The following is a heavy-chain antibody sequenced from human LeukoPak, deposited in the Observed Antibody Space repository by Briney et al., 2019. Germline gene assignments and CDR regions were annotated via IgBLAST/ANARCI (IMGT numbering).Heavy chain of an antibody. J-gene: IGHJ5*02. CDR3: ARDPGSYEKTFDP. V-gene: IGHV3-30*03. D-gene: IGHD1-26*01. CDR2: ISYDGSNK. CDR1: GFTFSSYG. Sequence: GGSLRLSCAASGFTFSSYGMHWVRQAPGKGLEWVAVISYDGSNKYYADSVKGRFTISRDNSKNTLYLQMNSLRAEDTAVYYCARDPGSYEKTFDPWGQGTLVTVSS.